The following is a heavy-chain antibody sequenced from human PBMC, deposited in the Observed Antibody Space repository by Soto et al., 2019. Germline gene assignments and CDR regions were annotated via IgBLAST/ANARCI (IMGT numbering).Heavy chain of an antibody. CDR1: GYTFTGYY. CDR3: ARATPGYDSSGYYPADY. D-gene: IGHD3-22*01. J-gene: IGHJ4*02. V-gene: IGHV1-2*02. Sequence: ASVKVSCKASGYTFTGYYMRWVRQAPGQGLEWMGWINPNSGGTNYAQKFQGRVTMTRDTSISTAYMELSRLRSDDTAVYYCARATPGYDSSGYYPADYWGQGTLVTVSS. CDR2: INPNSGGT.